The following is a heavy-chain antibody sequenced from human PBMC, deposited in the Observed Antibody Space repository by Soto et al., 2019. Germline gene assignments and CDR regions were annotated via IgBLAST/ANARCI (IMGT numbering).Heavy chain of an antibody. CDR2: INAGNGNT. D-gene: IGHD2-2*01. Sequence: VKVSCKASGYTFTSYAMHWVRQAPGQRLEWMGWINAGNGNTKYSQKFQGRVTITRDTSANTAYMELSSLRSEDTAVYYCARGKVVVVPAAIKISSWFDPWGQGTLVTVSS. CDR3: ARGKVVVVPAAIKISSWFDP. V-gene: IGHV1-3*01. J-gene: IGHJ5*02. CDR1: GYTFTSYA.